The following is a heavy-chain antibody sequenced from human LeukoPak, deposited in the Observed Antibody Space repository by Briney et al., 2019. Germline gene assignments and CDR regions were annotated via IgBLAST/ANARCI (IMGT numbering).Heavy chain of an antibody. CDR3: AKFQPGFDP. CDR1: GFTFSSYG. CDR2: IGYDGTNK. J-gene: IGHJ5*02. V-gene: IGHV3-30*02. Sequence: PGGSLRLSCAASGFTFSSYGMHWVRQAPGKGLEWVAFIGYDGTNKYYADSVKGRFTISRDNSKNTLYLQMSSLRPEDTAVYYCAKFQPGFDPWGQGTLVTVSS.